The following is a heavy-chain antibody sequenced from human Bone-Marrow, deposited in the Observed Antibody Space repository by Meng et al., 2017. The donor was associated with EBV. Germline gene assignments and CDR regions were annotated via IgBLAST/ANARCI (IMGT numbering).Heavy chain of an antibody. CDR2: IYYSGST. V-gene: IGHV4-61*01. CDR3: ATDRDSSGYYRGFDY. Sequence: QVPLQESGPGLVKPSETLSLTCTVSGGSVSSGSYYWSWIRQPPGKGLEWIGYIYYSGSTNYNPSLKSRVTISVDTSKNQFSLKLSSVTAADTAVYYCATDRDSSGYYRGFDYWGQGTLVTVSS. J-gene: IGHJ4*02. CDR1: GGSVSSGSYY. D-gene: IGHD3-22*01.